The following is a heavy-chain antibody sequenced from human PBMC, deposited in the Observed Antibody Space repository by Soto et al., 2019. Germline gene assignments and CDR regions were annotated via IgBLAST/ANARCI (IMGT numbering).Heavy chain of an antibody. Sequence: SETLSLTCTVSGGSISSYYWSWIRQPPGKGLEWIGYIYYTRSTNYNPSLKSRVTISVDTSKNQFSLKLSSVTAADTAVYYCARGYRSLDYWGQGTLVTVSS. CDR1: GGSISSYY. D-gene: IGHD4-4*01. CDR3: ARGYRSLDY. J-gene: IGHJ4*02. V-gene: IGHV4-59*01. CDR2: IYYTRST.